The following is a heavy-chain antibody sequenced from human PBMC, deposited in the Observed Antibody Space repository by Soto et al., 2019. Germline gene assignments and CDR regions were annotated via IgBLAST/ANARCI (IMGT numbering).Heavy chain of an antibody. CDR1: GGSISSGGYY. J-gene: IGHJ3*02. Sequence: SETLSLTCTVSGGSISSGGYYWSWIRQHPGKGLEWIGYIYHSGSTYYNPSLKSRVTISVDTSKNQFSLKLSSVTAADTAVYYCASWTTVTTERSDAFDIWGQGTMVTVSS. CDR2: IYHSGST. CDR3: ASWTTVTTERSDAFDI. V-gene: IGHV4-31*03. D-gene: IGHD4-17*01.